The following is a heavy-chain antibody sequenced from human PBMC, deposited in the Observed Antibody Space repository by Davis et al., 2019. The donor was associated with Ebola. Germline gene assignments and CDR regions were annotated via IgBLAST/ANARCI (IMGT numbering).Heavy chain of an antibody. CDR1: GGSISSGDYY. Sequence: MPSETLSLTCTVSGGSISSGDYYWSWIRQPPGKGLEWIGYIYYSGSTYYNPSLKSRVTISVDTSKNQFSLKLSSVTAADTAVYYCARVGGRIPSTYYYYYYGMDVWGQGTTVTVSS. CDR2: IYYSGST. J-gene: IGHJ6*02. D-gene: IGHD2-2*01. CDR3: ARVGGRIPSTYYYYYYGMDV. V-gene: IGHV4-30-4*02.